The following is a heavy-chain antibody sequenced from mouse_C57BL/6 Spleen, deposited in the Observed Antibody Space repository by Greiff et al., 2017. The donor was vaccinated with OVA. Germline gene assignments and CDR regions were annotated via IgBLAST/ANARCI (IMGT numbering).Heavy chain of an antibody. Sequence: QVQLQQSGPGLVQPSQSLSITCTVSGFSLTSYGVHWVRQSPGKGLEWLGVIWSGGSTDYNAAFISRLSISKDNSKSQVFFKMNSLQADDTAIYYCARNEGITTVVADYYYAMDYWGQGTSVTVSS. V-gene: IGHV2-2*01. D-gene: IGHD1-1*01. J-gene: IGHJ4*01. CDR1: GFSLTSYG. CDR3: ARNEGITTVVADYYYAMDY. CDR2: IWSGGST.